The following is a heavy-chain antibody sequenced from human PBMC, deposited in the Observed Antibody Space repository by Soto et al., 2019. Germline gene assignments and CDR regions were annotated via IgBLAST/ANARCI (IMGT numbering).Heavy chain of an antibody. CDR2: INSDGSST. V-gene: IGHV3-74*01. CDR1: GFTFSSYW. J-gene: IGHJ4*02. CDR3: ARDHRQGGSYPWYFDY. Sequence: EVQLVESGGGLVQPGGSLRLSCAASGFTFSSYWMHWVRQAPGKGLVWVSRINSDGSSTSYADSMKGRFTISRDNAKNTLYLQMNRLRAEDTAVYYCARDHRQGGSYPWYFDYWGQGTLVTVSS. D-gene: IGHD1-26*01.